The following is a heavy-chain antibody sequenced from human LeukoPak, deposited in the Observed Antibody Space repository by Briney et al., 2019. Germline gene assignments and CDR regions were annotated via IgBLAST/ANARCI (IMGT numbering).Heavy chain of an antibody. V-gene: IGHV3-74*01. J-gene: IGHJ4*02. CDR2: IKYDGSTS. Sequence: GGSLRLSCEASGFTFTTYWIHWVRHGPGKGLVWVSRIKYDGSTSNYTDSVRGRFTIYRDNAKNTVYLKMNSLRVEDTAVYYCARGALDQYYLVYWGWGQGTLVTVSS. CDR1: GFTFTTYW. CDR3: ARGALDQYYLVYWG. D-gene: IGHD5/OR15-5a*01.